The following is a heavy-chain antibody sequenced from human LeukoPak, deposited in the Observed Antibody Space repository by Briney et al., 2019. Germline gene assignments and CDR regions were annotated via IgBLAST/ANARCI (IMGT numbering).Heavy chain of an antibody. J-gene: IGHJ4*02. CDR1: GYTFTSYY. Sequence: ASVKVSCKASGYTFTSYYMHWVRQAPGQGLEWMGIINPSGGSTSYAQKFRGRVTMTRDTSTSTVYMELSSLRSEDTAVYYCAREGYCSGGSCYLAYYFDYWGQGTLVTVSS. CDR3: AREGYCSGGSCYLAYYFDY. D-gene: IGHD2-15*01. V-gene: IGHV1-46*01. CDR2: INPSGGST.